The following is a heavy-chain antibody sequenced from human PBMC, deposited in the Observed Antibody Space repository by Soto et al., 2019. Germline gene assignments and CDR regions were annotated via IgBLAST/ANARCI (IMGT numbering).Heavy chain of an antibody. Sequence: SETLSLTCAVYGGSFSGYYWSWIRQPPGKGLEWIGEINHSGSTNYNPSLKSRVTISVDTSKNQFSLKLSSVTAADTAVYYCARGRGIGSWIPRNNYGMDVWGQGTTVTV. V-gene: IGHV4-34*01. CDR3: ARGRGIGSWIPRNNYGMDV. J-gene: IGHJ6*02. CDR2: INHSGST. CDR1: GGSFSGYY. D-gene: IGHD5-18*01.